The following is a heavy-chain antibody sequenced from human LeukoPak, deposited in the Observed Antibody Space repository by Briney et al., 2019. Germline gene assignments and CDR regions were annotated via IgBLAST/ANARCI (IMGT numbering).Heavy chain of an antibody. CDR3: ARDRAYYYDSSGYYCGY. CDR2: ISYDGSNK. V-gene: IGHV3-30-3*01. CDR1: GFTFSSYA. J-gene: IGHJ4*02. D-gene: IGHD3-22*01. Sequence: GGSLRLSCAASGFTFSSYAMHWVRQAPGKGLEWVAVISYDGSNKYYADSVKGRFTISRDNSKNTLYLQMNSLRAEDTAVYYCARDRAYYYDSSGYYCGYWGQRTLVTVSS.